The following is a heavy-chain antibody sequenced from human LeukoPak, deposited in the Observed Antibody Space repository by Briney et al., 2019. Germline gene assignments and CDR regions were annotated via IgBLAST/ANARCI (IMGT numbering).Heavy chain of an antibody. CDR2: IYHSGST. CDR1: GGSISSGGYS. Sequence: SETLSLTCTVSGGSISSGGYSWSWIRQPPGKGLEWIGYIYHSGSTNYNPSLKSRVTISVDTSKNQFSLKLSSVTAADTAVYYCARRSARYVWGYDYWGQGTLVTVSS. D-gene: IGHD3-16*01. V-gene: IGHV4-30-2*01. CDR3: ARRSARYVWGYDY. J-gene: IGHJ4*02.